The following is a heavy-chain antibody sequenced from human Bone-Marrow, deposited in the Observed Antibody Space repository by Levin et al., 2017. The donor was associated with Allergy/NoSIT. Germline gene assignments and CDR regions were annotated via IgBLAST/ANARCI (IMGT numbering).Heavy chain of an antibody. V-gene: IGHV3-48*03. J-gene: IGHJ4*02. CDR1: GFSFSNFN. CDR3: ARRVTISGVGFYFDS. CDR2: ISSSGNSR. D-gene: IGHD3-3*02. Sequence: GGSLRLSCTASGFSFSNFNMNWVRQAPGRGLEWVSAISSSGNSRYYSDSVKGRFTVSRDNVWNSMSLQMDSLRVDDTAIYYCARRVTISGVGFYFDSWGQGVPVTVSS.